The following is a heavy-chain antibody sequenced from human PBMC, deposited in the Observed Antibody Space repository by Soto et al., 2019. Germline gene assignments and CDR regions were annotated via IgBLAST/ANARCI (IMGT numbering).Heavy chain of an antibody. Sequence: GGSLRLSCAASGFTFDDYAMHWVRQAPGKGLEWVSLISGDGGSTYYADSVKGRFTIPRDNSKNSLYLQMNSLRTEDPSLYYCAKCVSTGPSSPSYHYYGMDVWGQGTTVTVSS. CDR1: GFTFDDYA. CDR3: AKCVSTGPSSPSYHYYGMDV. J-gene: IGHJ6*02. V-gene: IGHV3-43*02. CDR2: ISGDGGST.